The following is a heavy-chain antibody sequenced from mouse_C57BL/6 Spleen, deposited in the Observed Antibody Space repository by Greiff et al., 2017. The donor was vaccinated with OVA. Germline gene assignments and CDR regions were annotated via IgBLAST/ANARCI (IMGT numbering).Heavy chain of an antibody. J-gene: IGHJ2*01. CDR2: IDPETGGT. Sequence: VQLQQSGAELVRPGASVTLSCKASGSTFTDYEMHWVKQTPVHGLEWIGAIDPETGGTAYNQKFKGKAILTADKSSSTAYMELRSLTSEDATVYYCTGGTPFDYWGQGTTLTVSS. CDR3: TGGTPFDY. D-gene: IGHD2-14*01. V-gene: IGHV1-15*01. CDR1: GSTFTDYE.